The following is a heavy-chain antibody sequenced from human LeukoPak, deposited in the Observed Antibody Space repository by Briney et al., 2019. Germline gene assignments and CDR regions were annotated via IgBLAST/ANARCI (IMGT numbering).Heavy chain of an antibody. V-gene: IGHV3-74*01. CDR3: VRDLAFSPDH. Sequence: GGSLRLSCVASGFALSNSWMHWVRQTPGKGLVWVSHISPDGSVANYADFVKGRFIISRDNAKNTLFLQTNSLRAEDTSVYYCVRDLAFSPDHWGQGTLVTVSS. D-gene: IGHD1-14*01. CDR1: GFALSNSW. CDR2: ISPDGSVA. J-gene: IGHJ1*01.